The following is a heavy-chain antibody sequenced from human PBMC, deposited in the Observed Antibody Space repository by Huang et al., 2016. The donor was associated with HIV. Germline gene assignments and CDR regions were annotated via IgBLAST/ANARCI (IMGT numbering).Heavy chain of an antibody. D-gene: IGHD2-15*01. Sequence: EEYLVDSGGGLVQPGGSLRLSCEASGFKFSNYWMQWVRQAPGKGLMWVSSIKIAGRTTDYADSVKGRFTISRDNAKNTLYLQMSSLTAEDTAIYYCARTGGFEIWGQGTVVTVSS. CDR3: ARTGGFEI. J-gene: IGHJ3*02. CDR1: GFKFSNYW. V-gene: IGHV3-74*01. CDR2: IKIAGRTT.